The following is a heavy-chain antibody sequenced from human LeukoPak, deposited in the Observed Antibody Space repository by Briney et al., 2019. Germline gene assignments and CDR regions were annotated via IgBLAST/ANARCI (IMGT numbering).Heavy chain of an antibody. J-gene: IGHJ4*02. CDR2: IRSKADSYAT. CDR3: TRRIELEEMATISGLFDY. Sequence: GGSLRLSCAVSGFTFSGSAMHWVGQASGKGLEWVGRIRSKADSYATAYAASGKGRITISRDDSTTTAYLKTNSLKNEDTAVYYCTRRIELEEMATISGLFDYWGQGTLVTVSS. CDR1: GFTFSGSA. D-gene: IGHD5-24*01. V-gene: IGHV3-73*01.